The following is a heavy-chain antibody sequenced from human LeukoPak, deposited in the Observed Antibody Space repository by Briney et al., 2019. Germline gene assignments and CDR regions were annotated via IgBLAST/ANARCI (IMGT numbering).Heavy chain of an antibody. D-gene: IGHD2-15*01. J-gene: IGHJ4*02. V-gene: IGHV3-30*18. CDR2: ISYDGSNK. CDR1: GFTFGSYG. Sequence: HSGRSLRLSCAASGFTFGSYGMHWVRQAPGKGLEWVAVISYDGSNKYYADSVKGRFTVSRDNSKNTLYLQMNSLRAEDTAVYYCAKDLYCSGGSCSPRGDDYWGQGTLVTVSS. CDR3: AKDLYCSGGSCSPRGDDY.